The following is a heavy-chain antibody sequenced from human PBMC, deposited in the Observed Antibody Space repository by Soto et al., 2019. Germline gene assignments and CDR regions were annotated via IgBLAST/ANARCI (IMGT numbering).Heavy chain of an antibody. D-gene: IGHD2-21*01. V-gene: IGHV3-74*01. CDR2: INDVGTTT. J-gene: IGHJ4*02. CDR1: GFNFNYSW. Sequence: PGGSLRLSCAASGFNFNYSWMHWVRQAPGKGLVWVSEINDVGTTTNYGDFVKGRFTISRDNAKNTLYLQMTSLRPEDTAVYFCASLSAPVAHWGQGTLVTVSS. CDR3: ASLSAPVAH.